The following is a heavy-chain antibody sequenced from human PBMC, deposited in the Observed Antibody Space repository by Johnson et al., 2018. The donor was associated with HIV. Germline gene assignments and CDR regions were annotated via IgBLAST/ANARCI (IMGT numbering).Heavy chain of an antibody. Sequence: QLVESGGGLVQPGRSLRLSCVASGFTFEDYAMHWVRQAPGKGLEWVSGMSWNSDDIGYADSVTGRFSISRDNAKNCLYLQMNSLRAEDTAVYYCARDRGYWDAFDIWGQGTMVTVSS. D-gene: IGHD3-22*01. CDR3: ARDRGYWDAFDI. J-gene: IGHJ3*02. V-gene: IGHV3-9*01. CDR2: MSWNSDDI. CDR1: GFTFEDYA.